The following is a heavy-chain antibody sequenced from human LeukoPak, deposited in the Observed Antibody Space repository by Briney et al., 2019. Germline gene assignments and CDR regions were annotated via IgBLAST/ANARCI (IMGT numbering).Heavy chain of an antibody. CDR3: ARDWGYGDYVS. Sequence: GASVKVSCKASGGTFSSYAISWVRRAPGQGLEWMGGIIPIFGTANYAQKFQGRVTITADKSTSTAYMEPSSLRSEDTAVYYCARDWGYGDYVSWGQGTLVTVSS. V-gene: IGHV1-69*06. CDR1: GGTFSSYA. D-gene: IGHD4-17*01. CDR2: IIPIFGTA. J-gene: IGHJ4*02.